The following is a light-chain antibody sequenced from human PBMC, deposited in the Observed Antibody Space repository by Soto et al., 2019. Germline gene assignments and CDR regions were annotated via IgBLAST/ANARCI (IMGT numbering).Light chain of an antibody. V-gene: IGKV1-8*01. Sequence: AIRMTQSPSSFSASTGDRVTITCRASQGISSYLAWYQQKPGKAPKLLLYAASTLQSGVPSRFSGSGSGTDFTLTISCLQSEDFATYYCQQYYSYPWTFGQGTKVEIK. CDR1: QGISSY. CDR2: AAS. CDR3: QQYYSYPWT. J-gene: IGKJ1*01.